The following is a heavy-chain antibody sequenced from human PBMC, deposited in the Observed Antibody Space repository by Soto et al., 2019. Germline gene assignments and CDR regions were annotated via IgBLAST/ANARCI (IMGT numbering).Heavy chain of an antibody. CDR3: ARDHYVYDILTGYGYYYGMDV. D-gene: IGHD3-9*01. J-gene: IGHJ6*02. CDR1: GGSISSGDYY. V-gene: IGHV4-30-4*01. Sequence: SETLSLTCTVSGGSISSGDYYWSWIRQPPGKGLEWVGYIYYSGSTYYNPSLKSRVTISVDTSKNQFSLKLSSVTAADTAVYYCARDHYVYDILTGYGYYYGMDVWGQGTTVTVSS. CDR2: IYYSGST.